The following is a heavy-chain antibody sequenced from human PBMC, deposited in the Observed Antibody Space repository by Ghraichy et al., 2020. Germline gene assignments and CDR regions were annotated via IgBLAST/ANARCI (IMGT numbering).Heavy chain of an antibody. CDR3: AKDEGSGYSYGYPWSQFDY. Sequence: GGSLRLSCAASGFTFSSYAMSWVRQAPGKGLEWVSAISGSGGSTYYADSVKGRFTISRDNSKNTLYLQMNSLRAEDTAVYYCAKDEGSGYSYGYPWSQFDYWGQGTLVTVSS. CDR2: ISGSGGST. V-gene: IGHV3-23*01. J-gene: IGHJ4*02. CDR1: GFTFSSYA. D-gene: IGHD5-18*01.